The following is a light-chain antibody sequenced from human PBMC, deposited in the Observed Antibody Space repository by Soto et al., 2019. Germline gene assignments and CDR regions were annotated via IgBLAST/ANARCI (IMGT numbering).Light chain of an antibody. V-gene: IGLV2-14*03. CDR2: DVY. J-gene: IGLJ1*01. CDR1: SSDVGDYNY. CDR3: SLYRTSNTYV. Sequence: QSALTQPASVSGSPGQSVTISCIGTSSDVGDYNYVSWYQHHPGKAPKVMIYDVYYRPSGVSNRFSGSKSGNTASLTISGLQAEDEADYYCSLYRTSNTYVFGTGTKLTVL.